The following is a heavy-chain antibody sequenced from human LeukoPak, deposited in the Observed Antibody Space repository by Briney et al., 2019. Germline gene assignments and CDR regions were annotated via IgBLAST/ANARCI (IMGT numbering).Heavy chain of an antibody. V-gene: IGHV4-61*02. D-gene: IGHD6-13*01. CDR1: GGSISSGSYY. Sequence: SQTLSLTCTVSGGSISSGSYYWSWIRQPAGKGLEWIGRIYTSGSTNYNPSLKSRATISVDTSKNQFSLKLSSVTAADTAVYYCARGDSSSWFDAFDIWGQGTMVTVSS. J-gene: IGHJ3*02. CDR2: IYTSGST. CDR3: ARGDSSSWFDAFDI.